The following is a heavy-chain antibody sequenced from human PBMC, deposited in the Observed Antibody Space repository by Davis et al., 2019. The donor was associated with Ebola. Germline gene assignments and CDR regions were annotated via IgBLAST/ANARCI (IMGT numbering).Heavy chain of an antibody. CDR2: INHSGST. D-gene: IGHD1-26*01. Sequence: MPSETLSLTCTVSGGSISSYYWSWIRQPPGKGLEWIGEINHSGSTNYNPSLKSRVTISVDTSKNQFSLKLSSVTAADTAVYYCARGVGAHVRFDPWGQGTLVTVSS. CDR3: ARGVGAHVRFDP. CDR1: GGSISSYY. J-gene: IGHJ5*02. V-gene: IGHV4-34*01.